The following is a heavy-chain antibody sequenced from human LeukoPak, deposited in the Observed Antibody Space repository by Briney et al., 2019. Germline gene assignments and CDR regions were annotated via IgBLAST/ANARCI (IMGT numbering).Heavy chain of an antibody. CDR3: ARAPARLVDY. D-gene: IGHD6-6*01. J-gene: IGHJ4*02. CDR1: GGSFSGYY. Sequence: SETLSLTCAVYGGSFSGYYWSWIRQPPGKGLEWIGEINHSGSTNYNPSLKSRVTISVDTSKNQFSLKLSSVTAADTAVYYCARAPARLVDYWGQGTLVTVSS. CDR2: INHSGST. V-gene: IGHV4-34*01.